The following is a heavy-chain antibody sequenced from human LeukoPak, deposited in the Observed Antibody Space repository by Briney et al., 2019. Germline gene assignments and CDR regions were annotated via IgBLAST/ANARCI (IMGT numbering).Heavy chain of an antibody. J-gene: IGHJ4*02. CDR3: ARPVVLGAYLRGAYYFDS. D-gene: IGHD3-16*01. CDR2: ISYDGSNK. V-gene: IGHV3-30*03. Sequence: PGGSLRLSCAASGFTFSSYGMHWVRQAPGKGLERVAVISYDGSNKYYADSVKGRFTISRDNSKNTLYLQMNSLRVEDTAVYYCARPVVLGAYLRGAYYFDSWGQGTLVTVSS. CDR1: GFTFSSYG.